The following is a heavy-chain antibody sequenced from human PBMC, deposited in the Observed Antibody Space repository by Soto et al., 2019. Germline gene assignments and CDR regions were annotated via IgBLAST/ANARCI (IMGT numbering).Heavy chain of an antibody. D-gene: IGHD3-22*01. V-gene: IGHV3-53*01. CDR3: ASSLGAYYYDSSGYLTY. CDR2: IYSGGST. J-gene: IGHJ4*02. CDR1: GVTVSSNY. Sequence: AGGALRLSCGASGVTVSSNYMSWVRPAPGKGLEWVSVIYSGGSTYYADSVKGRFTISRDNSKNTQYLQMNSLRAEDTAVYYCASSLGAYYYDSSGYLTYWGQGTLVTVSS.